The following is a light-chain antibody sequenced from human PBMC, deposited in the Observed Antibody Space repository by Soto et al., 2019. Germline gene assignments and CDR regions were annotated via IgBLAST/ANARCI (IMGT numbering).Light chain of an antibody. CDR2: GAS. CDR3: QQYQSLT. CDR1: QSVSSNY. V-gene: IGKV3-20*01. J-gene: IGKJ4*01. Sequence: DIVLTQSPVTLSLSPGERATLSCRASQSVSSNYLAWYQQRPGQAPRLLIYGASSRATGVPDRFSGSGSGTDFTLTITRLEPEDFAVYYCQQYQSLTFGGGTKVDIK.